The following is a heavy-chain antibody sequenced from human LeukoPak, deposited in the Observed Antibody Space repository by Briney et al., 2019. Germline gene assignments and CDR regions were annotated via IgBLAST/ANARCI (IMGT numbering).Heavy chain of an antibody. CDR1: GGSISSGSYY. D-gene: IGHD3-9*01. CDR3: ARDRYDILTGYYPFDY. J-gene: IGHJ4*02. CDR2: IYTSGSA. Sequence: SETLSLTCTVSGGSISSGSYYWSWIRQPAGKGLEWIGRIYTSGSANYNPSLKSRVTISVDTSTNQFSLKLSSVTAADTAVYYCARDRYDILTGYYPFDYWGQGTLVTVSS. V-gene: IGHV4-61*02.